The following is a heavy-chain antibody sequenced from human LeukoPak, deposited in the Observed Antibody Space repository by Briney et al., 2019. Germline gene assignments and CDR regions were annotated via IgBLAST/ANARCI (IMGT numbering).Heavy chain of an antibody. CDR3: ARGGTIIHDY. CDR2: IYTSGST. V-gene: IGHV4-4*07. Sequence: PAETLSLTCTVSGGSISSYYWSWIRQPAGKGLEWIGRIYTSGSTNYNPAHKSRVTMSVDTSKNQFSLKLSSVTAADTAVYYCARGGTIIHDYWGQGTLVTVSS. J-gene: IGHJ4*02. D-gene: IGHD3-22*01. CDR1: GGSISSYY.